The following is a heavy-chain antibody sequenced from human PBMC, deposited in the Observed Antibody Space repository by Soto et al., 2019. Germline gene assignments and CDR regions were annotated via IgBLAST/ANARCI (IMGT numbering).Heavy chain of an antibody. CDR3: ATAEVDY. Sequence: SLRLSCAVAGYTFGSHWMHWVRQAPGKGLEWVSRMNSDGGIINYADSVKGRFTVSRDNAKNTLYLQMNSLRVEDTAVYYCATAEVDYWGPGTLVTVSS. CDR1: GYTFGSHW. J-gene: IGHJ4*02. V-gene: IGHV3-74*01. CDR2: MNSDGGII.